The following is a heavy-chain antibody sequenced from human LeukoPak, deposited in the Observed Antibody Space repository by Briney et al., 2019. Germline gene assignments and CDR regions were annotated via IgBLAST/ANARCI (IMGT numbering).Heavy chain of an antibody. CDR2: ITSDGSNI. Sequence: GGSLRLSCAASGFTFSNFWLHWARQAPGKGLEWVSRITSDGSNINYADSVQGRFTISRDNAKNTLYLQMNSLRAEDTAVYYCARGGHSSFDYWGQGALVTVSS. D-gene: IGHD3-16*01. CDR3: ARGGHSSFDY. CDR1: GFTFSNFW. J-gene: IGHJ4*02. V-gene: IGHV3-74*01.